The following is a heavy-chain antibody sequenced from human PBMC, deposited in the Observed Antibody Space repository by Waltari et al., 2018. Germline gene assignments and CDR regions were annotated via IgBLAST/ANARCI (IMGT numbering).Heavy chain of an antibody. J-gene: IGHJ4*02. CDR1: GFTFSSYA. V-gene: IGHV3-23*01. D-gene: IGHD6-6*01. CDR3: AKDRSIAAQFDY. Sequence: EVQLLESGGGLVQPGGSVRLSCAASGFTFSSYAMSWVRQAPGKGLEWVSAITGSGSSTYYADSVKGRFTISRDNSKNTLYLQMNSLRAEDTAVYYCAKDRSIAAQFDYWGQGTLVTVSS. CDR2: ITGSGSST.